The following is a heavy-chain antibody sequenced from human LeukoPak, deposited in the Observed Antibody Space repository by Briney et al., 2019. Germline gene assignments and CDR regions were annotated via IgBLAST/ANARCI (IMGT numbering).Heavy chain of an antibody. V-gene: IGHV4-59*08. CDR3: ARHDMDVAGAGLDYFDY. CDR2: IYYSGST. CDR1: GGSISRYY. J-gene: IGHJ4*02. Sequence: PSETLSLTCTVSGGSISRYYWSSIPQPPGKGLEWVGHIYYSGSTNYNPPLKSRVTISVNTSQNQFSLKLTSVPAADTAMYYCARHDMDVAGAGLDYFDYWGQGTLVTVSS. D-gene: IGHD1-26*01.